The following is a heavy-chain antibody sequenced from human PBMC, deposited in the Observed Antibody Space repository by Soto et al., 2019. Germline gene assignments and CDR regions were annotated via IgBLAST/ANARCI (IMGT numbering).Heavy chain of an antibody. V-gene: IGHV1-18*01. CDR3: ARGNSSRWYWVDAFDI. CDR2: ISAYNGNT. D-gene: IGHD6-13*01. J-gene: IGHJ3*02. Sequence: ASVKVSCKASGYTFTSYGISWVRQAPGQGLEWMGWISAYNGNTNYAQKLQGRVTMTTDTSTSTAYMELRSLRSDDTAVYYCARGNSSRWYWVDAFDIWGQGTMVTVSS. CDR1: GYTFTSYG.